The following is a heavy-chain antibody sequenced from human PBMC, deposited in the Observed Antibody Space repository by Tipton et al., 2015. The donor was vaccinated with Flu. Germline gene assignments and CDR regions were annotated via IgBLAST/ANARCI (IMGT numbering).Heavy chain of an antibody. D-gene: IGHD6-13*01. CDR1: GFTFDDYA. Sequence: SLRLSCAASGFTFDDYAMHWVRQAPGKGLEWVSGISWDSGSIGYADSVKGRFTISRDNAKNSLYLQMNSLRAEDTALYYCAKDYYIAAAGTQLFDYWGQGTLVTVSS. CDR2: ISWDSGSI. J-gene: IGHJ4*02. V-gene: IGHV3-9*01. CDR3: AKDYYIAAAGTQLFDY.